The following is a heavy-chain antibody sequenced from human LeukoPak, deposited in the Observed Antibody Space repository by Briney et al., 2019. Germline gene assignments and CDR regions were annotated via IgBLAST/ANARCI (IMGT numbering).Heavy chain of an antibody. CDR2: ITANGDST. CDR1: GFIFRSYA. J-gene: IGHJ4*02. V-gene: IGHV3-21*01. Sequence: PGGSLRLSCVGSGFIFRSYAVTWVRQAPGKGLDWVSSITANGDSTYYADSVKGRFTISRDNAKNSLYLQMNSLRAEDTAVYYCARDVVGPLDYWGQGTLVTVSS. D-gene: IGHD2-21*01. CDR3: ARDVVGPLDY.